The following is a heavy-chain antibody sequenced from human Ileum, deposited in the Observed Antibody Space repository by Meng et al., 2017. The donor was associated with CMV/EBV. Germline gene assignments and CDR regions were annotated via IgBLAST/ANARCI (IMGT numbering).Heavy chain of an antibody. V-gene: IGHV4-4*02. CDR1: VGSISSSNW. D-gene: IGHD3-16*01. CDR3: ARENLGGGFDY. Sequence: LTCAVSVGSISSSNWWSWVRQTPGKGLEWIGEIYHSGSTNYNPSLKSRVTISVDKSKNQFSLKLSSVTAADTAVYYCARENLGGGFDYWGQGTLVTVSS. J-gene: IGHJ4*02. CDR2: IYHSGST.